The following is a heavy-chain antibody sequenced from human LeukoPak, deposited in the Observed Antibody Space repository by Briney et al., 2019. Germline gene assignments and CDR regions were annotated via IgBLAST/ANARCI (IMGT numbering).Heavy chain of an antibody. D-gene: IGHD4-17*01. CDR1: GFTFSSYA. CDR3: ARSTRYGDYDY. J-gene: IGHJ4*02. CDR2: ISSNGGST. V-gene: IGHV3-64*01. Sequence: PGGSLRLSCAASGFTFSSYAMHWVRQAPGKGLEYVSAISSNGGSTYYANSVKGRFTISRDNSKNTLYLQMGSLRAEDMAVYYCARSTRYGDYDYWGQGTLVTVSS.